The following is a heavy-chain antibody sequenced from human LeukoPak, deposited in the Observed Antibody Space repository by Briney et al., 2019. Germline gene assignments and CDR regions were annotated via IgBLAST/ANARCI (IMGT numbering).Heavy chain of an antibody. CDR1: GLTFSTYA. CDR3: ARSRDGFNGLFDP. J-gene: IGHJ5*02. Sequence: GGSLRLACAASGLTFSTYAMIWVRQAPDKGLEWVAVISYDGSNKYYADSVKGRFTIPRDNSKNTLYLQMNSLRAEDTAVYHCARSRDGFNGLFDPWGQGTLVTVSS. D-gene: IGHD5-24*01. V-gene: IGHV3-30*14. CDR2: ISYDGSNK.